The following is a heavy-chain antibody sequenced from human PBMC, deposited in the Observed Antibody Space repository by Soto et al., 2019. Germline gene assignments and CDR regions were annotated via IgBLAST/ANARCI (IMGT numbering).Heavy chain of an antibody. J-gene: IGHJ4*02. D-gene: IGHD3-22*01. V-gene: IGHV3-33*01. CDR1: GFTFSSYG. Sequence: QVQLVESGGGVVQPGRSLRLSCAVSGFTFSSYGMNWVRQAPGKGLEWVAAIYYDGSNKYYADSVRGRFTISRDNFKNTRYQHMNSLRAEDTAVYYCARDSKDDSSGYYAGFDYWGQGTLVTVSS. CDR3: ARDSKDDSSGYYAGFDY. CDR2: IYYDGSNK.